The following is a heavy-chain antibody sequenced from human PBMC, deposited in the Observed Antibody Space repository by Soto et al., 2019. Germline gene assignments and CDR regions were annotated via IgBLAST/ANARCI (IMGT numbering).Heavy chain of an antibody. CDR1: GYTFASYD. D-gene: IGHD2-21*01. CDR3: ARSDGYDFNWLDS. J-gene: IGHJ5*01. CDR2: MNPNSGNT. Sequence: QVQLVQSGAEVKTPGASVKVSCKASGYTFASYDFNWVRQAPGQGLEWMGWMNPNSGNTGFAQKFQGRLTLTRDTALTIAHMELSSLRNEDTAVYYCARSDGYDFNWLDSWGQGTLVTVS. V-gene: IGHV1-8*01.